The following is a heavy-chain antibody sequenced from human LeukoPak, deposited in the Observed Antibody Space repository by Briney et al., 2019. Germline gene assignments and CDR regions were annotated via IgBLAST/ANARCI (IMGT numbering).Heavy chain of an antibody. CDR2: ISSSNNYI. D-gene: IGHD3-22*01. CDR3: ASSYYYDSSGWYYFDY. CDR1: GFTFSSYT. Sequence: GGSLRLSCAASGFTFSSYTMNWVRQAPGKGLERVSSISSSNNYIYYADSVRGRFTISRDNAKNSLYLQMNSLRAEDTAVYYCASSYYYDSSGWYYFDYWGQGTLVTVSS. J-gene: IGHJ4*02. V-gene: IGHV3-21*01.